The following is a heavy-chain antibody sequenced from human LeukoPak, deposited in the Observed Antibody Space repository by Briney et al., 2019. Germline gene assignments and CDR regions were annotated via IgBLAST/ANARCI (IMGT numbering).Heavy chain of an antibody. D-gene: IGHD5-12*01. CDR2: IKQDGSEK. CDR1: GFTLSSYW. Sequence: QPGGSLRLSCAASGFTLSSYWMSWVRQAPGKGLEWVANIKQDGSEKYYVDSVKGRFTISRDNAKNSLYLQMNSLRAEDTAVYYCAGEAPSGYAGYWGQGTLVTVSS. J-gene: IGHJ4*02. V-gene: IGHV3-7*01. CDR3: AGEAPSGYAGY.